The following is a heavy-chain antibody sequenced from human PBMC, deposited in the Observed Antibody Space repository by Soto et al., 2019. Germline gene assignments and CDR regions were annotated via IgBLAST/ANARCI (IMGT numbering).Heavy chain of an antibody. CDR3: ARRLAAAGSGYYYYYMDV. D-gene: IGHD6-13*01. CDR1: GGSISSGSYY. Sequence: PSETLSLTCTVSGGSISSGSYYWGWIRQPPGKGLEWIGSIYYSGSTYYNPSLKSRVTISVDTSKNQFSLRLSSVTAADTAVYYCARRLAAAGSGYYYYYMDVWGKGTTVTVAS. J-gene: IGHJ6*03. V-gene: IGHV4-39*01. CDR2: IYYSGST.